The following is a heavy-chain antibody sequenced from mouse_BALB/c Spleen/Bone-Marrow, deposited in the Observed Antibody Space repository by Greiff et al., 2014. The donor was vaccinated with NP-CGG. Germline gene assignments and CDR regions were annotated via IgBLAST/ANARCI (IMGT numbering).Heavy chain of an antibody. V-gene: IGHV1-14*01. CDR1: GYTFTSYV. CDR2: IHPYNDGT. D-gene: IGHD2-14*01. Sequence: EVQLQQSGPDLVKPGASVKMSCKASGYTFTSYVIHWVKQKPGQGLEWIGYIHPYNDGTRYNEKFKGKATLTSDKSSSTAYMELSSLTSEDSAVYYCARSRYYRYDGDYAMDYWGQGTSVTVSS. J-gene: IGHJ4*01. CDR3: ARSRYYRYDGDYAMDY.